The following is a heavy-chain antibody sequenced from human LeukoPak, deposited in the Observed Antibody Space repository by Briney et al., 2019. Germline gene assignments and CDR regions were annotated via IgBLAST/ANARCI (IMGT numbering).Heavy chain of an antibody. Sequence: SETLSLTCAVYGGSFSGYYWSWIRQHPGKGLEWIGYIYYSGSTYYNPSLKSRVTISVDTSKNQFSLKLSSVTAADTAVYYCARAYGDYTDYWGQGTLVTVSS. CDR1: GGSFSGYY. J-gene: IGHJ4*02. CDR2: IYYSGST. D-gene: IGHD4-17*01. V-gene: IGHV4-31*11. CDR3: ARAYGDYTDY.